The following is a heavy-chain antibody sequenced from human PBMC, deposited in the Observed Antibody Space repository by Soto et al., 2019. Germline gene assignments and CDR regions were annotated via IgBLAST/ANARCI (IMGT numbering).Heavy chain of an antibody. J-gene: IGHJ5*02. D-gene: IGHD3-9*01. CDR3: AREHMRYFDWLPLNWFDP. Sequence: PSETLSLTCTVSGGSVSSGSYYWSWIRQPPGKGLEWIGYIYYSGSTNYNPSLKSRVTISVDTSKNQFSLKLSSVTAADTAVYYCAREHMRYFDWLPLNWFDPWGQGTLVTVS. CDR1: GGSVSSGSYY. V-gene: IGHV4-61*01. CDR2: IYYSGST.